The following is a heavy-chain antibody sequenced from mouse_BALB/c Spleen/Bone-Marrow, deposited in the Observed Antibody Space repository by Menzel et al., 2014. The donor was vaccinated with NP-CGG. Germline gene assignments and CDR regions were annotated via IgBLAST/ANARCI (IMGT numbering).Heavy chain of an antibody. J-gene: IGHJ1*01. Sequence: EEQLVESGAELVKPGASVKLSCTASGFNIKDTYLHWVKQRPEQGLDWIGRIDPAIFTKYDPKFQGKATITADTSSNTAYLHLSSLTSEDTAVYYCASYKYGWYFDVWGAGTTVTLS. CDR1: GFNIKDTY. V-gene: IGHV14-3*02. D-gene: IGHD2-14*01. CDR3: ASYKYGWYFDV. CDR2: IDPAIFT.